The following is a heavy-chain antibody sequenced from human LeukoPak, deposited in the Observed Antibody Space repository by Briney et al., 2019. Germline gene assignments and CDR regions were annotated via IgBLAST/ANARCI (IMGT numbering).Heavy chain of an antibody. CDR1: GFSFSDYS. CDR2: INSRSNDI. V-gene: IGHV3-21*04. Sequence: PGGSLRLSCVASGFSFSDYSMNWVRQAPGKGLEWVSSINSRSNDIYYADSVKGRFTISRDNAKNSLYLQMNSLRAEDTAVYYCAKRVFGSSFDPWGQGTLVTVSS. CDR3: AKRVFGSSFDP. J-gene: IGHJ5*02. D-gene: IGHD3-16*01.